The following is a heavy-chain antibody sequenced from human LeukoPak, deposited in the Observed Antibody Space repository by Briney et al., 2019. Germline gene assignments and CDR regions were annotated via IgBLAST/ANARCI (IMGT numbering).Heavy chain of an antibody. CDR1: GFTPSSYW. J-gene: IGHJ4*02. CDR2: IKQGGSEK. Sequence: GRSLRPSCAASGFTPSSYWMSWVRHAPGKGLEWVANIKQGGSEKYYVDSVKGRFTISRDNAKNSLYLQMNSLRGEDTAVYYCARSFTIFGVVSLLDYWGQGTLVTVSS. D-gene: IGHD3-3*01. CDR3: ARSFTIFGVVSLLDY. V-gene: IGHV3-7*01.